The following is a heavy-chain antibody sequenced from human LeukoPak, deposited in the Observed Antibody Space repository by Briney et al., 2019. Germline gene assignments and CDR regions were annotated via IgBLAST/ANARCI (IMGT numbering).Heavy chain of an antibody. CDR2: ISSNGGST. V-gene: IGHV3-64*01. Sequence: GGSLRLSCAASGFTFSSYAMHWVRQAPGKGLEYVSAISSNGGSTYYANSVKGRFTNSRDNSKNTLYLQMGSLRAEDMAVYYCAREVTYYYDSSERGLDYWGQGTLVTVSS. CDR3: AREVTYYYDSSERGLDY. CDR1: GFTFSSYA. J-gene: IGHJ4*02. D-gene: IGHD3-22*01.